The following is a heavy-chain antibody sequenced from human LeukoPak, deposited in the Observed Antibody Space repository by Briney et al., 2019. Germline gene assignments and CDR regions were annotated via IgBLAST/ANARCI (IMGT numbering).Heavy chain of an antibody. CDR3: AGGTGWLIDY. CDR1: VFTFSMYW. D-gene: IGHD6-19*01. V-gene: IGHV3-7*03. CDR2: IKQDGSEK. J-gene: IGHJ4*02. Sequence: PGGSLRLSCAVSVFTFSMYWMNWVRQAPWKGLEWVAVIKQDGSEKFYVDSVEGRFAISRDNAKNSLYLQMNSLRAEDTAVYYCAGGTGWLIDYWGQGTLVTVSS.